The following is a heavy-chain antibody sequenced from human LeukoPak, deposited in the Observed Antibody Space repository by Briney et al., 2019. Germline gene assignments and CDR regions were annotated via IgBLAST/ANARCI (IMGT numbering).Heavy chain of an antibody. J-gene: IGHJ4*02. CDR2: ISYDGSNK. Sequence: PGRSLRLSCAASGFTFSSYAMHWVRQAPGKGLEWVAVISYDGSNKYYADSVKGRFTISRDNSKNTLYLQMNSLRAEDTAVYYCAREGHLYYFDYWGQGTLVTVSS. CDR1: GFTFSSYA. V-gene: IGHV3-30*14. D-gene: IGHD3-3*02. CDR3: AREGHLYYFDY.